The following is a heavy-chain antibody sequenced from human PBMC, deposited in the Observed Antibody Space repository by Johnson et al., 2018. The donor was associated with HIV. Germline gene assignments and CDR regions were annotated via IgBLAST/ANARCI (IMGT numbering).Heavy chain of an antibody. CDR3: ARVRRSGTYYVDAFDI. D-gene: IGHD1-26*01. CDR1: GFNVDDDA. V-gene: IGHV3-30*04. CDR2: ISYDGSNK. Sequence: QVQLVESGGGVVRPGGSLRLSCAASGFNVDDDALSWVRQAPGKGLEWVAVISYDGSNKYYADSVKGRFTISRDNSKNTLYLQMNSLRAEDTAVYYCARVRRSGTYYVDAFDIWGQGTMVTVSS. J-gene: IGHJ3*02.